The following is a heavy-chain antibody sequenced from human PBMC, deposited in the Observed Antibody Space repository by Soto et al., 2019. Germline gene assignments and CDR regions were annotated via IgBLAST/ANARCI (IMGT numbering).Heavy chain of an antibody. CDR1: GFTFRSYA. CDR3: VKGNREYSYNNWFDT. V-gene: IGHV3-64D*06. Sequence: GGSLRLSCSASGFTFRSYAIHWVRQAPGKGLEYVSALSGDGRSTYYADSVKGRFTVFRDNSKNTLFLQMSSLRVEDTAVYYCVKGNREYSYNNWFDTWGQGTLVTVSS. J-gene: IGHJ5*02. D-gene: IGHD5-18*01. CDR2: LSGDGRST.